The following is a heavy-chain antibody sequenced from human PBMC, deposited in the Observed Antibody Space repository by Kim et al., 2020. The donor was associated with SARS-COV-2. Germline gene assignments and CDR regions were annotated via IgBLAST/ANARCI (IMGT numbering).Heavy chain of an antibody. J-gene: IGHJ3*02. CDR2: ISHSGGT. CDR3: AREKVTIEGLAFDI. D-gene: IGHD4-4*01. Sequence: SETLSLTCTVSGGSLNSAASYWTWIRQHAGNGLEWIGYISHSGGTYYNPSLKSRLSISFDTSNNHFSLKLTSVTAADTAVYYCAREKVTIEGLAFDIWGQGTTVTVSS. V-gene: IGHV4-31*03. CDR1: GGSLNSAASY.